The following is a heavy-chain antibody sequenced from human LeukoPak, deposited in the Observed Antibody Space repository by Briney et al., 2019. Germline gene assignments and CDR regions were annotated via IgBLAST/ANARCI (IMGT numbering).Heavy chain of an antibody. CDR1: GYTFTSYD. CDR2: MSLNSGDT. V-gene: IGHV1-8*01. J-gene: IGHJ4*02. CDR3: ARGPPNWGYDY. Sequence: HRASVKVSCKASGYTFTSYDFNWVRQATGQRPEWMGWMSLNSGDTGYAQKFQDRVTMTRNTSISTAYMELSSLRSDDTAVYYCARGPPNWGYDYWGPGTLVTVSS. D-gene: IGHD7-27*01.